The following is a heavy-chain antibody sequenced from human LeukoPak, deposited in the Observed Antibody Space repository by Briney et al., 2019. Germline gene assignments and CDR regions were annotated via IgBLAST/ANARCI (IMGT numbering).Heavy chain of an antibody. V-gene: IGHV3-53*01. CDR3: ARGRPAGYFDY. CDR2: IYSGGST. Sequence: GGSLRLSCAASGFTVSSNYMSWVRQAPGKGLEWVSVIYSGGSTYYADPVKGRFTISRDNSKNTLYLQMNSLRAEDTAVYYCARGRPAGYFDYWGQGTLVTVSS. D-gene: IGHD6-6*01. CDR1: GFTVSSNY. J-gene: IGHJ4*02.